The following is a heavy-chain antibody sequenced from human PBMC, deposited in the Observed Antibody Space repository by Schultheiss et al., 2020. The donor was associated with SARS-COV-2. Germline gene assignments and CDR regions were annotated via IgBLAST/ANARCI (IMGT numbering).Heavy chain of an antibody. V-gene: IGHV1-18*01. CDR1: GYTFKIYG. D-gene: IGHD4-17*01. CDR2: IGPYNGNT. Sequence: GESLKISCAASGYTFKIYGLTWVRQAPGQGLEWMGWIGPYNGNTRNAQKFQGRITMTTDTSTSTVYMELRNLRSDDTALYFCARDGRPYGDSFFDSWGQGTLVTVSS. J-gene: IGHJ4*02. CDR3: ARDGRPYGDSFFDS.